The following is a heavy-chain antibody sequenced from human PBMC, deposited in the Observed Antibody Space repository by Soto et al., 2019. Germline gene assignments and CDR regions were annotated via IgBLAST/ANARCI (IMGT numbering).Heavy chain of an antibody. CDR2: INHSGST. CDR3: ARGVGAAVDH. D-gene: IGHD6-13*01. Sequence: SETLSLTCAVYGGSFSGYYWSWIRQPPGKGLEWIGEINHSGSTNYNPTLKSRVTISVDTSKNQFSLKLSSVTAADTGVYYCARGVGAAVDHWGQGTLVTVSS. V-gene: IGHV4-34*01. CDR1: GGSFSGYY. J-gene: IGHJ4*02.